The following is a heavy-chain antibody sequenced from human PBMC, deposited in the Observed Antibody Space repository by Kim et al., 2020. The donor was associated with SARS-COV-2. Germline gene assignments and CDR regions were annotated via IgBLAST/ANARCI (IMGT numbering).Heavy chain of an antibody. Sequence: GGSLRLSCAASGFTFSSYSMNWVRQAPGKGLEWVSSISSSSSYIYYADSVKGRFTISRDNAKNSLYLQMNSLRAEDTAVYYCARVGSYGNPIDYWGQGTLVTVSS. V-gene: IGHV3-21*04. CDR1: GFTFSSYS. CDR3: ARVGSYGNPIDY. CDR2: ISSSSSYI. J-gene: IGHJ4*02. D-gene: IGHD2-15*01.